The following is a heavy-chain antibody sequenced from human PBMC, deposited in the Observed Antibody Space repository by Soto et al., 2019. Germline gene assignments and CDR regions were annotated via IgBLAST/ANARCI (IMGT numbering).Heavy chain of an antibody. CDR3: ARDRGYSGYHYVLGWFDP. D-gene: IGHD5-12*01. CDR2: IYYSGST. J-gene: IGHJ5*02. V-gene: IGHV4-59*13. CDR1: GGSISSYY. Sequence: SETLSLTCTVSGGSISSYYWSWIRQPPGKGLEWIGYIYYSGSTNYNPSLKSRVTISVDTSKNQFSLKLSSVTAADTAVYYCARDRGYSGYHYVLGWFDPWGQGTLVTVPS.